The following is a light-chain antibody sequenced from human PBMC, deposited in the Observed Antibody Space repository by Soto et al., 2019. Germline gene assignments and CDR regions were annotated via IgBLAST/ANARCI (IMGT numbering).Light chain of an antibody. CDR2: GAS. CDR3: LQYNQWPPWT. Sequence: EIGMTRAPATLSDSPGERVTLSCRAHRSLDSYLAWYQQKPGQAPRLLIYGASTRATGIPARFGGSGSGTEFTLTISSLQSEDFAVYYCLQYNQWPPWTFGQGTKVDIK. V-gene: IGKV3-15*01. CDR1: RSLDSY. J-gene: IGKJ1*01.